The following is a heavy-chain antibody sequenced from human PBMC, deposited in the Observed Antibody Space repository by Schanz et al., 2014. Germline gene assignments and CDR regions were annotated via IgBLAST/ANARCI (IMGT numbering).Heavy chain of an antibody. D-gene: IGHD3-3*01. CDR2: IYTSGST. V-gene: IGHV4-4*07. CDR1: GGSISSFY. CDR3: ARDRGYDFSFDP. Sequence: QVQLQESGPGLVKSSETLSLTCTVSGGSISSFYWGWIRQPAGKGLEWIGRIYTSGSTNYNPSLKSRCTMSLDTSKNQFSLKLSSVTAADTAVYYCARDRGYDFSFDPWGQGTLVTVSS. J-gene: IGHJ5*02.